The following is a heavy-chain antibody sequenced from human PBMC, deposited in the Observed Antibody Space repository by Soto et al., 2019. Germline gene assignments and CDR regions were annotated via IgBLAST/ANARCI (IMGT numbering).Heavy chain of an antibody. J-gene: IGHJ6*02. CDR1: GFTFSSYA. CDR2: ISGSAGST. CDR3: ASAAREYYYYGMDV. Sequence: DVQLLESGGGLVQPGGSLRLSCAASGFTFSSYAMRWVRQAPGKGLDWVSAISGSAGSTYYADSVKGRFTISRDNSKNTLYLQMNSLRAEDTAVYYCASAAREYYYYGMDVWGQGTTVTVSS. V-gene: IGHV3-23*01.